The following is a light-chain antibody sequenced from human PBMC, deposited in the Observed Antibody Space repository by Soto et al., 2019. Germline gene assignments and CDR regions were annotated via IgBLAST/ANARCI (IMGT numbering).Light chain of an antibody. V-gene: IGKV3-11*01. CDR3: QQRSNWPWT. J-gene: IGKJ1*01. CDR2: DAS. Sequence: EIVLTQSPGTLSLSPGERATLSCRASQSVSSYLAWYQQKPGQAPWLLIYDASKRAPGIPARFSGSGSQTDFTLTISRLEHEDVAGYYCQQRSNWPWTFGQGTKVEIK. CDR1: QSVSSY.